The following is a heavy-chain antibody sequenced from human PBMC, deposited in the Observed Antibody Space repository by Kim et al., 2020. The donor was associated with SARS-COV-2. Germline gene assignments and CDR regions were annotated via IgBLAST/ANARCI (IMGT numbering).Heavy chain of an antibody. Sequence: GGSLRLSCAASGFTFSSYAMSWVRQAPGKGLEWVSAISGSGGSTYYADSVKGRFTISRDNSKNTLYLQMNSLRAEDTAVYYCAKAAVPYYDILTGYPARYCVYGMDVWGQGTTVTVSS. CDR2: ISGSGGST. J-gene: IGHJ6*02. CDR1: GFTFSSYA. V-gene: IGHV3-23*01. CDR3: AKAAVPYYDILTGYPARYCVYGMDV. D-gene: IGHD3-9*01.